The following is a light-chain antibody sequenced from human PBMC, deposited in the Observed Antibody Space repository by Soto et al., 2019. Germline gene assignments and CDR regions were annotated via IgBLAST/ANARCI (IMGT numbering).Light chain of an antibody. Sequence: QSALTQPASMSGSPGQSITISCTGTSSDVGKYNLVSWYQQHPGKAPKLIIYEGSKRPSGVSNRFSGSRSGNTASQTISGLRAEDEADYYCCSYAGSSTFGVFGGGTKVTVL. V-gene: IGLV2-23*03. CDR2: EGS. J-gene: IGLJ2*01. CDR1: SSDVGKYNL. CDR3: CSYAGSSTFGV.